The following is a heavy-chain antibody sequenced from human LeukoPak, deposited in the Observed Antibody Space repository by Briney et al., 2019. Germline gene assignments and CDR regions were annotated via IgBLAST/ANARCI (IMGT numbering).Heavy chain of an antibody. D-gene: IGHD6-19*01. CDR2: INHDGST. V-gene: IGHV4-34*01. CDR3: AGYSRGSMAFDI. J-gene: IGHJ3*02. Sequence: SETLSLTCAVYGGSFSGYYWSWIRQPPGKGLEWIGEINHDGSTNYNSSLKSRVTISVDTSKNQFSLKLSSVTAADTAVYYCAGYSRGSMAFDIWGQGTMVTVSS. CDR1: GGSFSGYY.